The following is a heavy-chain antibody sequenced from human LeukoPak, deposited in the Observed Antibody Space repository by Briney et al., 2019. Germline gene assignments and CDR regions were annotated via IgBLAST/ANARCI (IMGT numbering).Heavy chain of an antibody. V-gene: IGHV4-38-2*02. CDR1: GYSIRSGQY. J-gene: IGHJ4*02. Sequence: SETLSLTCSVSGYSIRSGQYWGWIRQPPGKGLEWIGSVYHSGSTYYNPSIKSRVTISIDTSKNQFSLKLTSVTAADRAVYYCARDRRDGYNRVIDYWGQGILVTVSS. CDR3: ARDRRDGYNRVIDY. CDR2: VYHSGST. D-gene: IGHD5-24*01.